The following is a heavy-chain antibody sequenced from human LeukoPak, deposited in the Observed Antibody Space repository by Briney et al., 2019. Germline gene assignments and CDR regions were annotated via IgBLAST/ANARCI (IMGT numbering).Heavy chain of an antibody. D-gene: IGHD1-26*01. CDR1: GGTFSSYA. V-gene: IGHV1-69*05. J-gene: IGHJ4*02. Sequence: GASLKVSCTASGGTFSSYAISWVRQAPGQGLEWMGGIIPIFGTANYAQKFQGRVTITTDESTSTAYMELSSLRSEDTAVYYCARGHSSGSYLYYFDYWGQGTLVTVSS. CDR2: IIPIFGTA. CDR3: ARGHSSGSYLYYFDY.